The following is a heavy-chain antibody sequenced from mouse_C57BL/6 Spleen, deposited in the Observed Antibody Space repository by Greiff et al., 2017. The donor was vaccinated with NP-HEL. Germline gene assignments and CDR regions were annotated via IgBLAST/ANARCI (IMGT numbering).Heavy chain of an antibody. CDR1: GYAFSSPW. J-gene: IGHJ3*01. V-gene: IGHV1-82*01. CDR3: ARQTAWD. Sequence: VQLQQSGPELVKPGASVKISCKASGYAFSSPWMNWVKQRPGKGLEWIGRIYPGDGDTNYNGKFKGKATLTADKSSSTAYMQLSSLTSEDSAVYFCARQTAWDWGQGTLVTVSA. CDR2: IYPGDGDT.